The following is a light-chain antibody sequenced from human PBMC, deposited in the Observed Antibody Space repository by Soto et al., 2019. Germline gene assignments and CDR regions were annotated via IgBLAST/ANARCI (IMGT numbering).Light chain of an antibody. Sequence: EIVLTQSPATLPVSPGERATLSCRASQSVSSNLAWYQQKPGQGPRLVIYGASNRAIGIPARFSGSGSGTEFTLTISSLQSEDFAVYYCQQYNNWPPITFGQGTRLEIK. V-gene: IGKV3-15*01. CDR1: QSVSSN. J-gene: IGKJ5*01. CDR3: QQYNNWPPIT. CDR2: GAS.